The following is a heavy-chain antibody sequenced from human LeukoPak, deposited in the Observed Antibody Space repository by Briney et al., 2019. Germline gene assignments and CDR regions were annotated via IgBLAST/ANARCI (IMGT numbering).Heavy chain of an antibody. CDR2: MHYSGVT. CDR3: ARELRPGAYWGWFDP. Sequence: SETLSLTCIVSGGXISTYYWSWIRQPPGKGLEWIGYMHYSGVTNYSPSLKSRVTISVDTSKNQFSLKLTSVTAADTAFYYCARELRPGAYWGWFDPWGQGTLVTVSS. CDR1: GGXISTYY. D-gene: IGHD2-21*01. V-gene: IGHV4-59*01. J-gene: IGHJ5*02.